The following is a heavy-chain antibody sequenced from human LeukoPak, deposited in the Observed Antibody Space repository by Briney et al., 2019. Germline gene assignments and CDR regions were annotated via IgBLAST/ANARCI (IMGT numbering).Heavy chain of an antibody. V-gene: IGHV4-39*07. J-gene: IGHJ4*02. D-gene: IGHD3-22*01. CDR3: ASTDSSGYYFDY. Sequence: SETLSLTCTVSGGSISSSSYYWGWIRQPPGKGLEWIGSIYYSGSTYYNASLRSRVTISVDTSKNQFSLKLSSVTAADTAVYYCASTDSSGYYFDYWGQGTLVTVSS. CDR2: IYYSGST. CDR1: GGSISSSSYY.